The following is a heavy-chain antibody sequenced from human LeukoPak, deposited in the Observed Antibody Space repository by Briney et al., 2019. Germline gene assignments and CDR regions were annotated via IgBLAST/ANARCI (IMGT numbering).Heavy chain of an antibody. CDR2: IKQDGSEK. CDR1: RFTFSSYW. J-gene: IGHJ4*02. D-gene: IGHD6-13*01. V-gene: IGHV3-7*01. CDR3: ARAETAAFQFDY. Sequence: PGGSLRLSCAASRFTFSSYWMSWVRQAPWKGLEWVANIKQDGSEKYYVDSVKGRFTISRDNAKNSLYLQMNSLRAEDTAVYYCARAETAAFQFDYWGQGTLVTVSS.